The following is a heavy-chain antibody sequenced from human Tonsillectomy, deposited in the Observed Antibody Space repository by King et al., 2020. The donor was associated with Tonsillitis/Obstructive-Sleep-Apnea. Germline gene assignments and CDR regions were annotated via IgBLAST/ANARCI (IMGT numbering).Heavy chain of an antibody. CDR2: IHYSGTT. Sequence: VQLQESGPGLVKPSENLSLTCSVSGGSMSGYHYSWIRQPPGKGLEWIGYIHYSGTTNYNPSLKSRVTILVDRSKNHFSLRLTSVTAADTALYYCVRDLGRSGSMDVWGKGTTVTVSS. V-gene: IGHV4-59*01. D-gene: IGHD3-16*01. CDR1: GGSMSGYH. J-gene: IGHJ6*03. CDR3: VRDLGRSGSMDV.